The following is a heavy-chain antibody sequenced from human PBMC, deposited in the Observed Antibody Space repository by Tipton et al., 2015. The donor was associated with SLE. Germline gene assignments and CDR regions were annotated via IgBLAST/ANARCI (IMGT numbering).Heavy chain of an antibody. CDR2: IYYSGST. Sequence: TLSLTCTVSGGSISTVSNYWSWIRQHPGKGLEWIGYIYYSGSTYFNPSLKSRVTISLDTSKNQFSLKLSSVTAADTAVYYCAKLGPTGCLDLWGRGTLVSVSS. CDR3: AKLGPTGCLDL. D-gene: IGHD3-16*01. V-gene: IGHV4-31*03. CDR1: GGSISTVSNY. J-gene: IGHJ2*01.